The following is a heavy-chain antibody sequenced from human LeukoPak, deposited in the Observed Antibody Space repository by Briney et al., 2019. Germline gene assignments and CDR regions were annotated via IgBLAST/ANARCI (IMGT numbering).Heavy chain of an antibody. CDR2: ISSNGGST. J-gene: IGHJ4*02. CDR3: ARMGLRASSGSMRY. Sequence: PGGSLRLSCAASGFTFSSYAMHWVRQAPGKGLEYVSAISSNGGSTYYANSVKGRFTISRDNSKNTPYLQMGSLRAEDMAVYYCARMGLRASSGSMRYWGQGTLVTVSS. D-gene: IGHD3-22*01. CDR1: GFTFSSYA. V-gene: IGHV3-64*01.